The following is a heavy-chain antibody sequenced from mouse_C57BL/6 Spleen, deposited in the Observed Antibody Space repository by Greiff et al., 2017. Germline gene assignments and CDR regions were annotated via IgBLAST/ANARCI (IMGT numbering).Heavy chain of an antibody. Sequence: EVKLVESGGGLVQPGGSLSLSCAASGFTFTDYYMSWVRQPPGKALEWLGFIRNKANGYTTEYSASVKGRFTISRDNSQSILYLQMNALRAEDSATYYCARDGSPFAYWGQGTLVTVSA. CDR2: IRNKANGYTT. V-gene: IGHV7-3*01. J-gene: IGHJ3*01. CDR3: ARDGSPFAY. CDR1: GFTFTDYY.